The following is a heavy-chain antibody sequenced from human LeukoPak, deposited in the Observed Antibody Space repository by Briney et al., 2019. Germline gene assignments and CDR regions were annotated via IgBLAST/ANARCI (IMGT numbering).Heavy chain of an antibody. Sequence: ASVKVSCKASGFTFTKYHLHWVRQAPGQGLEWMGIITPSGDSTTYAQKFQGRFTMSRDASTSTLYMELSSLRSEDTALYYCARPTLGSFSLAFDLWGQGTMVTVSS. CDR1: GFTFTKYH. V-gene: IGHV1-46*01. D-gene: IGHD1-26*01. J-gene: IGHJ3*01. CDR3: ARPTLGSFSLAFDL. CDR2: ITPSGDST.